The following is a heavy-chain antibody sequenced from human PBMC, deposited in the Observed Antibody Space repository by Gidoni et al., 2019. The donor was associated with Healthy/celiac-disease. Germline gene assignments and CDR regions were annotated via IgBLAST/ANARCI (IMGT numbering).Heavy chain of an antibody. Sequence: QLQLQESGPGLVKPSETLSLTCTVSGGSISTSSYYWDWIRQPPGKGLEWIGTIYYSGSTYYNPSIKSRVTISVDTSKNQFSLKLSSVTAADTAVYFCARQYYDFWSPDYWGQGTLVAVSS. D-gene: IGHD3-3*01. V-gene: IGHV4-39*01. J-gene: IGHJ4*02. CDR3: ARQYYDFWSPDY. CDR2: IYYSGST. CDR1: GGSISTSSYY.